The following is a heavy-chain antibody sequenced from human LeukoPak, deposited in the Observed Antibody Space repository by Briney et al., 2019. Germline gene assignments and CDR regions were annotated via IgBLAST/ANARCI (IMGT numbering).Heavy chain of an antibody. J-gene: IGHJ5*02. D-gene: IGHD5-18*01. CDR1: GGSINSHY. CDR3: ARDPGYSSIPEGFDP. CDR2: IYYTGST. V-gene: IGHV4-59*11. Sequence: SETLSLTCTLSGGSINSHYWSWIRQPPGKGLEWVGYIYYTGSTNYNPSLKSRVTILVDTSRSQFSLRLTSVTAADTAVYYCARDPGYSSIPEGFDPWGQGTLVTVSS.